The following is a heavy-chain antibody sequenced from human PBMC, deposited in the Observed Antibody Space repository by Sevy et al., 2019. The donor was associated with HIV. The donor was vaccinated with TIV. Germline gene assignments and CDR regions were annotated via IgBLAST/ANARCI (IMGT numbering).Heavy chain of an antibody. CDR2: ISFRSKDI. D-gene: IGHD2-2*01. CDR1: GFTFSTYS. J-gene: IGHJ5*02. CDR3: VRARDTSWFWFDP. Sequence: GGSLRLSCAASGFTFSTYSMHWVRQAPGKGLEWVSSISFRSKDIYYADSVMGRFTIYMDNAKNSLYLQMNSLRAEDTAVYYCVRARDTSWFWFDPWGQGTLVTVSS. V-gene: IGHV3-21*01.